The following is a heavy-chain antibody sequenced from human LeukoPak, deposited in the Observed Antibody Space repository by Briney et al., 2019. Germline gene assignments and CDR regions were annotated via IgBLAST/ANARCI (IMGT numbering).Heavy chain of an antibody. Sequence: GGSLRLSCAASGFTFSSYSMNWVRQAPGKGLEWVSSISSSSSTIYYADSVKGRFTISRDKAKNSLYLQMNSLRAEDTAVYYCAKGHHRFGGAAAGTVLVYWGQGTLVTVSS. D-gene: IGHD6-13*01. CDR3: AKGHHRFGGAAAGTVLVY. CDR1: GFTFSSYS. CDR2: ISSSSSTI. J-gene: IGHJ4*02. V-gene: IGHV3-48*01.